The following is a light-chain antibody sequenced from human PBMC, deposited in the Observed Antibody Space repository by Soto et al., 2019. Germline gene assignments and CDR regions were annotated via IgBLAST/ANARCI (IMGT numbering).Light chain of an antibody. CDR3: QQYDNLPLT. V-gene: IGKV1-33*01. J-gene: IGKJ4*01. Sequence: DIQISLSPSSLSASVGDRVTITCQASQDISNYLNWYQQKPGKAPKLLIYDASNLETGVPSRFSGSGSGTDFTFTISSLQPEDIATYYCQQYDNLPLTFGGGGMV. CDR1: QDISNY. CDR2: DAS.